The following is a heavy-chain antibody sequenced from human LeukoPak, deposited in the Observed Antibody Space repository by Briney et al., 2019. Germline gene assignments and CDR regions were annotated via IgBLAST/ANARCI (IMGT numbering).Heavy chain of an antibody. V-gene: IGHV3-7*05. CDR3: ARSGGPGTVDC. CDR1: GFTFSIYW. CDR2: INQDGSET. J-gene: IGHJ4*02. Sequence: PGGSLRLSCAASGFTFSIYWMSWVRQAPGKGLEWVAIINQDGSETYYVDSVKGRFTISRDNAKNSLHLRMNSLRADDTAVYYCARSGGPGTVDCWGQGTLVTVSS. D-gene: IGHD6-13*01.